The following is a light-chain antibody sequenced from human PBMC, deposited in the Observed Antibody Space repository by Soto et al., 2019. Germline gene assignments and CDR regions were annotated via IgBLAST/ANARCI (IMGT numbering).Light chain of an antibody. CDR3: CSYAGSYTLV. Sequence: QSVLTQPRSVSGSPGQSVTISCTGTSSDVGGYNYVSWYQQHTGKAPKLMIYDVSKRPSGVPDRFSGSKSGNTASLTISGLQAEDEADYYCCSYAGSYTLVFGGGTKLTVL. CDR2: DVS. V-gene: IGLV2-11*01. J-gene: IGLJ2*01. CDR1: SSDVGGYNY.